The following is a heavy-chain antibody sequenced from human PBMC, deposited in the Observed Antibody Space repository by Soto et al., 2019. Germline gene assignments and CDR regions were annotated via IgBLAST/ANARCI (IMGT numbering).Heavy chain of an antibody. Sequence: GGSLRLSCAASGFTFSSYAISWVRQAPGKGLEWVSGINDSGDSTYYADSVKGRFTISRDNSKNTLFLQMNSLRAEDTALYYCAKGSRGYYGSTNYYYFDSWGQGTPVTVSS. V-gene: IGHV3-23*01. J-gene: IGHJ4*02. CDR2: INDSGDST. D-gene: IGHD3-22*01. CDR3: AKGSRGYYGSTNYYYFDS. CDR1: GFTFSSYA.